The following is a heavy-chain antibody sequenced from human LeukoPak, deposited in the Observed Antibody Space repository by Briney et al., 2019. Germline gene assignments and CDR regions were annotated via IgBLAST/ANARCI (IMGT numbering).Heavy chain of an antibody. J-gene: IGHJ5*02. V-gene: IGHV3-23*01. CDR1: GFTFSSYA. CDR3: AKDQAGAIGFRWFDP. Sequence: PGGSLRLSCAASGFTFSSYAMSWVRQAPGKGLEWVSAISGSGGSTYYADSVKGRFTISRDNSKNTLYLQMNSLRAEDTAVYYCAKDQAGAIGFRWFDPWGQGTLVTVSS. D-gene: IGHD1-26*01. CDR2: ISGSGGST.